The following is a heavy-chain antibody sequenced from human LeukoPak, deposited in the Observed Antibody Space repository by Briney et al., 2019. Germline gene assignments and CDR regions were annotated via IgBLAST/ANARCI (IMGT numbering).Heavy chain of an antibody. V-gene: IGHV3-64*01. Sequence: PGGSLRLSCAASGFTFSSYAMHWVRQAPGKGLEYVSAISSNGGSTYYANSVKGRFTISRDNSKNTLYLQMGSLRADDIAVYYCAGGGGPFGEVIVPLFDHWGQGTLVTVSS. CDR1: GFTFSSYA. CDR3: AGGGGPFGEVIVPLFDH. J-gene: IGHJ5*02. D-gene: IGHD3-16*02. CDR2: ISSNGGST.